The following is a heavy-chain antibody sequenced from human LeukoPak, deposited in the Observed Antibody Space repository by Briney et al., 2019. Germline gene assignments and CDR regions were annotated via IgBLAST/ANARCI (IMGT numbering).Heavy chain of an antibody. V-gene: IGHV4-38-2*02. CDR3: ARQLRLGELPL. D-gene: IGHD3-16*01. CDR1: GYSIISDYF. CDR2: IYYSGST. J-gene: IGHJ4*02. Sequence: PSETLSLTCIVSGYSIISDYFWGWVRQPPGKGLEWIGSIYYSGSTYYNPSLKSRVTISVDTSKNQFSLKLSSVTAADTAVYYCARQLRLGELPLWGQGTLVTVSS.